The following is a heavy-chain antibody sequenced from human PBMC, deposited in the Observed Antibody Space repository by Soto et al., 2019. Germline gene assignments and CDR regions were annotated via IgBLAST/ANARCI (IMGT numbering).Heavy chain of an antibody. V-gene: IGHV1-46*01. CDR2: INSSGGHT. CDR3: ASDLLAAGSDALDI. J-gene: IGHJ3*02. CDR1: GYTFTRHY. D-gene: IGHD6-13*01. Sequence: QMQLVQSGAEVKKPGASVKVSCKASGYTFTRHYIHWVRQAPGQGLEWMGIINSSGGHTYYAQKFQGRVALISDTATRTVYMELSSLRSEDTAVYYCASDLLAAGSDALDIWGQGTMVTVSS.